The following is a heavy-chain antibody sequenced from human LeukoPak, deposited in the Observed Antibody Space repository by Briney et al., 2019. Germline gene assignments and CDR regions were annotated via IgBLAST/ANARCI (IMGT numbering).Heavy chain of an antibody. CDR1: GFTFSNYA. Sequence: GGSLRLSCAASGFTFSNYAMIWVRQAPGKGLEWVSAISGSAGTTYYADSVKGRFTISRDNSKNTLYLQMNSLRAEDTAVYYCAKGSYDYGVAYWGQGTLVTVSS. CDR3: AKGSYDYGVAY. CDR2: ISGSAGTT. J-gene: IGHJ4*02. D-gene: IGHD4-17*01. V-gene: IGHV3-23*01.